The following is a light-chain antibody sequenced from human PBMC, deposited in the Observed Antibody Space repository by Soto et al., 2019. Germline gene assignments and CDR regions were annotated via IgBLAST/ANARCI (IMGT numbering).Light chain of an antibody. CDR3: QHSSSSPLLT. V-gene: IGKV1-5*03. CDR1: QSISSW. Sequence: QMTQSPCSLSASVGDRITITCRASQSISSWLAWYQQKPGKAPKLLIYKASSLERGVPSRFSGSGSGTEFTLTISRLEPEDFAVYYCQHSSSSPLLTFGGGTKVDIK. J-gene: IGKJ4*01. CDR2: KAS.